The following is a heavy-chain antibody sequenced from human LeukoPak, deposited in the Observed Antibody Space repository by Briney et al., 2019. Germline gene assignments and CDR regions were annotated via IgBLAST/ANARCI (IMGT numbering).Heavy chain of an antibody. CDR1: GYTLTELS. CDR2: FDPEDGET. J-gene: IGHJ4*02. Sequence: ASVKVSCKVSGYTLTELSMHWVRQAPGKGLEWMGGFDPEDGETIYAQKFQGRVTMTEDTSTDTAYMELSSLRSEDTAVYYCATDLPLPLRELLRGLAYWGQGTLVTVSS. D-gene: IGHD1-26*01. V-gene: IGHV1-24*01. CDR3: ATDLPLPLRELLRGLAY.